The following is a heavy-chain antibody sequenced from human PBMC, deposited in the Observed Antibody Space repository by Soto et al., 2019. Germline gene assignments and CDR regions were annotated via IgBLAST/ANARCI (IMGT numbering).Heavy chain of an antibody. V-gene: IGHV3-7*01. CDR2: IKQDGSEK. J-gene: IGHJ6*03. CDR1: GFTFSSYW. Sequence: GGSLRLSCAASGFTFSSYWMSWVRQAPGKGLEWVANIKQDGSEKYYVDSVKGRFTISRDNAKNSLYLQMNSLRAEDTAVYYCAREMYSSVVDSPDYYYYMDVWGKGTTVTVSS. CDR3: AREMYSSVVDSPDYYYYMDV. D-gene: IGHD2-15*01.